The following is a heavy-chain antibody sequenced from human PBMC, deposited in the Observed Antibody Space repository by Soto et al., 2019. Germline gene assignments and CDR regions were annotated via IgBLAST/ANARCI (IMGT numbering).Heavy chain of an antibody. D-gene: IGHD2-2*01. CDR2: LYTGPSDP. V-gene: IGHV5-51*01. CDR1: GYTFTNKW. CDR3: ARRTLGSSTSSAIQYYFDY. Sequence: GESLQISCKGSGYTFTNKWIGWVRQMPRIGLAWVGILYTGPSDPTYCPSFRGQVTISADMSSSTAYLQWSSLKASDTAMYYCARRTLGSSTSSAIQYYFDYWGQGTLGTV. J-gene: IGHJ4*02.